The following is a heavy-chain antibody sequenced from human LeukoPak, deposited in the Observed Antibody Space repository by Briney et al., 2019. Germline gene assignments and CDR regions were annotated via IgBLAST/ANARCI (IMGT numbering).Heavy chain of an antibody. CDR1: GFTFSSYA. Sequence: PGGSLRLSCAASGFTFSSYAMSWVRQAPGKGLEWVSAISGSGGSTYYADSVKGRFTISRDNSKNTLYLQMNSLRAEDTAVYYCASRYCSGGSCYPDYYGMDVWGQGTTVTVSS. CDR2: ISGSGGST. V-gene: IGHV3-23*01. J-gene: IGHJ6*02. CDR3: ASRYCSGGSCYPDYYGMDV. D-gene: IGHD2-15*01.